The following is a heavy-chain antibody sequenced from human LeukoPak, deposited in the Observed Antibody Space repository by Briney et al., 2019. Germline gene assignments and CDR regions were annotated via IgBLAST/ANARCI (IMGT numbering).Heavy chain of an antibody. V-gene: IGHV1-69*04. CDR2: IIPILGIA. CDR1: GGTFSSYA. CDR3: ARAPKYCGGDCYSGDY. D-gene: IGHD2-21*02. J-gene: IGHJ4*02. Sequence: ASVKVSCKASGGTFSSYAISWVRQAPGQGLEWMGRIIPILGIANYAQKFQGRVTITADKSTSTAYMELSSLRSEDTAVYYCARAPKYCGGDCYSGDYWRQGTLVPVSS.